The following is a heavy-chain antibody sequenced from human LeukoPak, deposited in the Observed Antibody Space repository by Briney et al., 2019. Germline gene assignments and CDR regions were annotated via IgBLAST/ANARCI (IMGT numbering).Heavy chain of an antibody. CDR3: ARDSGAWVSYSSSWYVFSAAGFDY. J-gene: IGHJ4*02. Sequence: GASVKVSCKASGYTFTSYGISWVRQAPGPGLEWMGWISAYNGNTNYAQKLQGRVTMTTDTSTSTAYMELRSLRSDDTAVYYCARDSGAWVSYSSSWYVFSAAGFDYWGQGTLVTVSS. D-gene: IGHD6-13*01. CDR1: GYTFTSYG. V-gene: IGHV1-18*01. CDR2: ISAYNGNT.